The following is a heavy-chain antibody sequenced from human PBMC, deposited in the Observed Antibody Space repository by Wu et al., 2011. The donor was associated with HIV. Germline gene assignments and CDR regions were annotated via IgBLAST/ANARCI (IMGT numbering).Heavy chain of an antibody. CDR3: ARDPNFVAPGASNYFDP. CDR2: IIPILGRT. J-gene: IGHJ4*02. Sequence: SGAEVKKPGSSVKVSCKASGGTFSSYGINWVRQAPGQGLEWMGRIIPILGRTNYAQKFKGRVTLTADESTSTAYMELSSLRSDDTAVYYCARDPNFVAPGASNYFDPWGQGTLVTVAS. CDR1: GGTFSSYG. D-gene: IGHD2-2*01. V-gene: IGHV1-69*15.